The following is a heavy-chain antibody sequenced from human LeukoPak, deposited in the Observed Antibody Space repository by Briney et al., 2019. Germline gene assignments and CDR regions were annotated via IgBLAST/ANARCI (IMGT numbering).Heavy chain of an antibody. CDR1: GGSFSGYY. D-gene: IGHD3-22*01. V-gene: IGHV4-34*01. J-gene: IGHJ4*02. CDR2: INHSGST. CDR3: ARSKRDTMIVVVTPFDY. Sequence: SETLSLTCAVYGGSFSGYYWSWIRQPPGKGLEWIGEINHSGSTNYNPSLKSRVTISVDTSKHQFSLKLSSVTAADTAVYYCARSKRDTMIVVVTPFDYWGQGTLVTVSS.